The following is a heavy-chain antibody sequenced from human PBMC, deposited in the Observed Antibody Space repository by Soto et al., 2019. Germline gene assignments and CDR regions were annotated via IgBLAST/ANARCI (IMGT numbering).Heavy chain of an antibody. CDR3: AASCVACGGFNYYGMDV. D-gene: IGHD2-21*01. CDR2: IYYSGST. J-gene: IGHJ6*02. CDR1: GGSISSYY. V-gene: IGHV4-59*06. Sequence: PSETLSLTCTVSGGSISSYYWGWIRRPPGKGLEWIGNIYYSGSTYYNPSLKSRVTISVDTSKNQFSLKLSSVTAADTAVYYCAASCVACGGFNYYGMDVWGQGTTVTVSS.